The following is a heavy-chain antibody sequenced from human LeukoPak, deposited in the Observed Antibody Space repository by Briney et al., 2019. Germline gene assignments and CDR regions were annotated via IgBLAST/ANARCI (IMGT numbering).Heavy chain of an antibody. V-gene: IGHV1-18*01. D-gene: IGHD1-26*01. J-gene: IGHJ4*02. CDR1: GYRFYNYC. CDR3: ARVVGATTQNCFDY. CDR2: ISAYNGNT. Sequence: ASVKVSCQASGYRFYNYCITLGRQAPGQRLDWMGWISAYNGNTNYAQKLQGRVTLTTDTSTSTAYMELRSLRSDDTAVYYCARVVGATTQNCFDYWGQGTLVTVSS.